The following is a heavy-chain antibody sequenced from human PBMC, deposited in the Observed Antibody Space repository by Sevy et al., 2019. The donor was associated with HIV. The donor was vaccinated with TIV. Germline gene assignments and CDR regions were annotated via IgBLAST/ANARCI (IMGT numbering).Heavy chain of an antibody. CDR1: GGSISRSSYY. J-gene: IGHJ2*01. CDR2: IYSTGST. D-gene: IGHD6-19*01. Sequence: SETLSLTCTVSGGSISRSSYYWGWIRQPPGKGLEWIGSIYSTGSTSYNPSLKSRVTLSADTSKNQFSLKLDSLSAADTAVYYCATPRGSDWYEGTGGYFDLWGRGALVTVSS. CDR3: ATPRGSDWYEGTGGYFDL. V-gene: IGHV4-39*01.